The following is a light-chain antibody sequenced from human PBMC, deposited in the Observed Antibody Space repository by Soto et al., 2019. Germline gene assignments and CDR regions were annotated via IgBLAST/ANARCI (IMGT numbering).Light chain of an antibody. Sequence: DIQLTQSPASLAASVGDRVNITCRASQVISNYLAWYQQKPGKPPKLLIYAVYTLQSGVPSRFSGSASGTEFTLTISSLQPEDIATYYCQKYNSAPLTFYQGTRLEIK. CDR1: QVISNY. CDR3: QKYNSAPLT. V-gene: IGKV1-27*01. CDR2: AVY. J-gene: IGKJ5*01.